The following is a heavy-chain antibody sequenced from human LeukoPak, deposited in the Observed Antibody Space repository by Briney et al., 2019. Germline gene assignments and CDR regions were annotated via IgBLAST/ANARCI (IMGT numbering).Heavy chain of an antibody. CDR2: ISGSGGST. Sequence: PGGSLRLSCAASGFTFSSYGMSWVRQAPGKGLEWVSAISGSGGSTYYADSVKGRFTISRDNSKNTLYLQTNSLRAEDTAVYYCARRRFSSSWYDFAFDIWGQGTMVTVSS. D-gene: IGHD6-13*01. CDR1: GFTFSSYG. J-gene: IGHJ3*02. V-gene: IGHV3-23*01. CDR3: ARRRFSSSWYDFAFDI.